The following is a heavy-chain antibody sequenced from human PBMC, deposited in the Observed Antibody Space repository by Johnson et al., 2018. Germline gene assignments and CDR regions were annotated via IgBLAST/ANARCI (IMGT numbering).Heavy chain of an antibody. D-gene: IGHD5-18*01. V-gene: IGHV3-7*01. J-gene: IGHJ3*02. CDR2: MKHAGSEK. CDR1: GFTFDDYA. Sequence: ASGFTFDDYAMHWVRQAPGKGLEWVANMKHAGSEKHYVESVKGRFTISRDNAKNSLYLQMNSLRAEDTAVYYCARDQRIQLSRRGAFDIWGQGTMVTVSS. CDR3: ARDQRIQLSRRGAFDI.